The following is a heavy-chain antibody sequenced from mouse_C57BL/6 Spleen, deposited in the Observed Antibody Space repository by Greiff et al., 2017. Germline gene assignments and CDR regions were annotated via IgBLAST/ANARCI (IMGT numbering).Heavy chain of an antibody. V-gene: IGHV1-69*01. CDR3: ARVGAQATQAMDY. D-gene: IGHD3-2*02. CDR1: GYTFTSYW. CDR2: LDPSDSYT. Sequence: QVQLQQPGAELVMPGASVKLSCKASGYTFTSYWMHWVKQRPGQGLEWIGELDPSDSYTNYNPKFKGKSTLTVDKSSSTAYMQLSSLTSEDSAVYYCARVGAQATQAMDYWGQGTSVTVSS. J-gene: IGHJ4*01.